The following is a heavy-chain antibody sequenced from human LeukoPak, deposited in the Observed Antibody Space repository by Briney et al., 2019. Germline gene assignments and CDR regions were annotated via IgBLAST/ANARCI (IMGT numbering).Heavy chain of an antibody. Sequence: SETLSLTCTVSGGSISSYYLNWVRQPPGKGLEWVGSINYSGSTNYNPSLKSRVTISIDTSKNQFSLKLSSVTAADTAVYYCARDYFTSYYYYGMDVWGQGTTVTVSS. D-gene: IGHD2/OR15-2a*01. CDR1: GGSISSYY. J-gene: IGHJ6*02. CDR3: ARDYFTSYYYYGMDV. CDR2: INYSGST. V-gene: IGHV4-59*01.